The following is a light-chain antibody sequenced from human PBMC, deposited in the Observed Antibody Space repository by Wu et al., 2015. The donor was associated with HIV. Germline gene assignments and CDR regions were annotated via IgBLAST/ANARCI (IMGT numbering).Light chain of an antibody. Sequence: EIVLTQSPATLSLSPGERATLSCRASQSISVYLAWYQQKPGQPPRLLVYGPSTRATGVPARFTGSGSGTDFTLTITSLQSEDFAVYFCQQYNYWPSFGGGTKVEL. V-gene: IGKV3-15*01. CDR1: QSISVY. CDR2: GPS. J-gene: IGKJ4*01. CDR3: QQYNYWPS.